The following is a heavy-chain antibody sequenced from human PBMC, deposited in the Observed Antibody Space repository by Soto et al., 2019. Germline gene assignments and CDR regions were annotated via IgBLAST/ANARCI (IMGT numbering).Heavy chain of an antibody. J-gene: IGHJ6*02. D-gene: IGHD3-22*01. CDR2: IYYSGST. CDR1: GGSISSYY. Sequence: SETLSLTCTVSGGSISSYYWSWIRQPPGKGLEWIGYIYYSGSTNYNPSLKSRVTISVDTSKNQFSLKLSSVTAADTAVYYCARENSGYQYYYYYYGMDVWGQGTTVTVSS. CDR3: ARENSGYQYYYYYYGMDV. V-gene: IGHV4-59*12.